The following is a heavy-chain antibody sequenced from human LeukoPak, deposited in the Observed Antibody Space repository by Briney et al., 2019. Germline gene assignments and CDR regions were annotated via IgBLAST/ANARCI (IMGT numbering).Heavy chain of an antibody. Sequence: ASVKVSCKASGYTFTGYYMHWVRQAPGQGLEWMGWINPNSGGTNYAQKFQGRVTMTRDTSISTAYMELSRLRSDDTAVYYCARRTGSGWSYYFDYWGQGTLVTVSS. V-gene: IGHV1-2*02. CDR3: ARRTGSGWSYYFDY. CDR1: GYTFTGYY. J-gene: IGHJ4*02. D-gene: IGHD6-19*01. CDR2: INPNSGGT.